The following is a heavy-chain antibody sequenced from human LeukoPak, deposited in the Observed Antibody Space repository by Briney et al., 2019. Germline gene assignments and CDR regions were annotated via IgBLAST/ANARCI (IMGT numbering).Heavy chain of an antibody. CDR2: ISSSSSYI. J-gene: IGHJ4*02. CDR3: ARDGMDDILTD. D-gene: IGHD3-9*01. Sequence: GGSLRLPCAASGFTFSSYSMNWVRQAPGKGLEWVSSISSSSSYIYYADSVKGRFTISRDNAKNSLYLQMNSLRAEDTAVYYCARDGMDDILTDWGQGTLVTVSS. CDR1: GFTFSSYS. V-gene: IGHV3-21*01.